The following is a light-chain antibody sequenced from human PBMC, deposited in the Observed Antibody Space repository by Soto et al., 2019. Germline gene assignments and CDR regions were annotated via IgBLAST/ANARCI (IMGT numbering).Light chain of an antibody. CDR2: GAS. Sequence: IVLTQSPCTLSLSPCERATLSCKAIQSISSSFLAWYQQKPGQAPRLLLYGASTRATGIPDRFSGSGSGTDFTLTISRLEPEDFAVYYCQQYGSSPPITFGQGTRLEIK. CDR1: QSISSSF. V-gene: IGKV3-20*01. CDR3: QQYGSSPPIT. J-gene: IGKJ5*01.